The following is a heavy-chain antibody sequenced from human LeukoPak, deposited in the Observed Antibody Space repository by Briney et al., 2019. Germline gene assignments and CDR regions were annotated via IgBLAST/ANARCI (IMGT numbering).Heavy chain of an antibody. D-gene: IGHD3-10*01. J-gene: IGHJ4*02. CDR3: ARDPDGVGGAPFEH. CDR2: TYFRGTT. V-gene: IGHV4-39*02. CDR1: GDSISTTSYY. Sequence: SETLSLTCTVSGDSISTTSYYWAWIRQSPGKGLEWIVSTYFRGTTHYNLSIKSRVSISIDTSKSQISLKLSSVTAADTAVYYCARDPDGVGGAPFEHWGQGILVTVSS.